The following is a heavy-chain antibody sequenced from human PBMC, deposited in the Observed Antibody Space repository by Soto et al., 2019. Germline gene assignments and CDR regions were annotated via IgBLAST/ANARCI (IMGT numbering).Heavy chain of an antibody. Sequence: GGSLRLSCAASVFTFDDYAMHWVRQSPGKGLEWVSGISWNSCRIGYADSVKGRFTISRDNAKNSLYLQMNSLRAEDTALYYCAKALAGTLDAFDIWGQGTMVT. D-gene: IGHD3-16*01. V-gene: IGHV3-9*01. CDR2: ISWNSCRI. CDR3: AKALAGTLDAFDI. CDR1: VFTFDDYA. J-gene: IGHJ3*02.